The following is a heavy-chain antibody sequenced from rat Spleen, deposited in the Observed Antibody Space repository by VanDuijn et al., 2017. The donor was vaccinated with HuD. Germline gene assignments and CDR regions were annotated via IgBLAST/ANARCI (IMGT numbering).Heavy chain of an antibody. CDR2: ISTGGCNT. CDR1: GFTFSNYY. CDR3: ARHREYTTDYHWYFDF. J-gene: IGHJ1*01. Sequence: EVQLVESGGGLVQPGRSMKLSCAASGFTFSNYYMAWVRQAPTKGLEWVASISTGGCNTYYRDFVKGRFTISRDNEKSTLYLQMDSLRSEDTATYYCARHREYTTDYHWYFDFWGPGTMVTVSS. D-gene: IGHD1-6*01. V-gene: IGHV5-25*01.